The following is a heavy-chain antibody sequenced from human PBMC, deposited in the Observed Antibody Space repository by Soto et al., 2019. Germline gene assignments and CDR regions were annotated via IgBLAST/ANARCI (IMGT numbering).Heavy chain of an antibody. CDR1: GGSISSSNW. CDR2: IYHSGST. J-gene: IGHJ6*02. CDR3: ARVVGGYYYGMDV. D-gene: IGHD2-2*01. Sequence: QVQLQESGPGLVKPSGTLSLTCAVSGGSISSSNWWSWVRQPPGKGLEWIGEIYHSGSTNYNPSLTRRVTISVDKSKNQFSLKLRSVTAADTAVYYCARVVGGYYYGMDVWGQGTTVTVSS. V-gene: IGHV4-4*02.